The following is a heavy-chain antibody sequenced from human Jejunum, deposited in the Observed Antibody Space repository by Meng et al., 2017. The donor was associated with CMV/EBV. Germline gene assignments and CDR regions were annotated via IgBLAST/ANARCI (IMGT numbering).Heavy chain of an antibody. CDR3: ARSRNALVPYYDTPSL. D-gene: IGHD3-9*01. CDR1: FTFSDYW. J-gene: IGHJ6*02. CDR2: IKEDGSVK. V-gene: IGHV3-7*01. Sequence: FTFSDYWMSWVRQAPGKGLEWVANIKEDGSVKYYADSLKGRFTISRDNAKSSLYLQLNSLRAGDTAVYFCARSRNALVPYYDTPSLWGQGTTVTVSS.